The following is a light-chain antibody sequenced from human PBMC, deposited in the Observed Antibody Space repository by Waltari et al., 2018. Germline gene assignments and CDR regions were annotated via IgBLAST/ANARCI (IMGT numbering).Light chain of an antibody. CDR2: AAS. CDR1: QSISSY. V-gene: IGKV1-39*01. J-gene: IGKJ1*01. Sequence: DIQMTQSPSSLSASVGDRVTITCRASQSISSYLNWYQQKPGNAPKLLISAASSLQSWVPSRFSCSGSGTDFTLPISSLQPEDFATYYCQQSYSTPGTFGQGTKVEIK. CDR3: QQSYSTPGT.